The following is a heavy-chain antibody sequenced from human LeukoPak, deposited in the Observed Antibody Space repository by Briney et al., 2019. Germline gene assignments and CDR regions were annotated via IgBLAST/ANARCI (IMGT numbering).Heavy chain of an antibody. Sequence: GGSLRLSCAVSGFTFDDYGMSWVRQAPGKGLEWVSGINWNGGRTGYADSVKGRLTISRDNAKNSLYLQMNSLRAEDTALYYCAKLAGTGGFDYWGQGTLVTVSS. CDR2: INWNGGRT. D-gene: IGHD6-19*01. CDR1: GFTFDDYG. J-gene: IGHJ4*02. V-gene: IGHV3-20*04. CDR3: AKLAGTGGFDY.